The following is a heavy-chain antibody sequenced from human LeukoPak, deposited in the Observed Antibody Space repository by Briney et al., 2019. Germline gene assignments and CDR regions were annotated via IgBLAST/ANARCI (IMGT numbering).Heavy chain of an antibody. V-gene: IGHV3-30-3*01. CDR1: GFTFSSYA. CDR2: ISYDGSNK. CDR3: AGSYYCSGGSCFVRYFDY. Sequence: GGSLRLSCAASGFTFSSYAMHWVRQAPGKGLEGVAVISYDGSNKYYADSVKGRFTISRDNSKNTLYLQMNSLRAEDTAVYYCAGSYYCSGGSCFVRYFDYWGQGTLVTVSS. J-gene: IGHJ4*02. D-gene: IGHD2-15*01.